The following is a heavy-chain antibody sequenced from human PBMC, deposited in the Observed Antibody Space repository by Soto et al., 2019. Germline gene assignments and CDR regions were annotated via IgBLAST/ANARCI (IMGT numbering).Heavy chain of an antibody. CDR2: IYNSGST. Sequence: QVQLQESGPGLVKPSETLSLTCTVSGGSVSSGDYYWSWIRQPPGKGLEWIGYIYNSGSTDYNPSLTSRVSISADTSRNQFSLRLSSVTAADTAIYYCARENYWGQGILVTVSS. CDR1: GGSVSSGDYY. J-gene: IGHJ4*02. V-gene: IGHV4-61*08. CDR3: ARENY.